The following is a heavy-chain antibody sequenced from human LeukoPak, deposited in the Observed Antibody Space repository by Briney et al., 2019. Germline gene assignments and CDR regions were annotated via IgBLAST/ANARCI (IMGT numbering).Heavy chain of an antibody. Sequence: GGSLRLSRATSGFTFSNYGMHWVRQAPGKGLEWVAVISYDGSNKYYADSVKGRFTISRDNSKNTLYLQMNSLRPEDAAVYYCANLPLWGQGTLVTVSS. CDR3: ANLPL. CDR2: ISYDGSNK. J-gene: IGHJ4*02. V-gene: IGHV3-30*18. CDR1: GFTFSNYG.